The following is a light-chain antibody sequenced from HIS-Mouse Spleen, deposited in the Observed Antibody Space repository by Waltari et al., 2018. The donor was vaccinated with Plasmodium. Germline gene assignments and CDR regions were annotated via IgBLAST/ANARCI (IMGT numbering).Light chain of an antibody. J-gene: IGKJ2*01. CDR1: KSVLYSSNNKNY. CDR3: QQYYSTPYT. CDR2: WAS. V-gene: IGKV4-1*01. Sequence: DIVMTQSPDSLAVSLGERATINCKSSKSVLYSSNNKNYLAWYQQKPGQPPKLLIYWASTRESGVPDRFSGSGSRTDFTLTISSLQAEDVAVYYCQQYYSTPYTFGQGTKLEIK.